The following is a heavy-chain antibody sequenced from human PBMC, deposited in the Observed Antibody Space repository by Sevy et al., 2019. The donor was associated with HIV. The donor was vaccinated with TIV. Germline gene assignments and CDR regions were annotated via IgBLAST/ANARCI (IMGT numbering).Heavy chain of an antibody. CDR1: GFTFSSYD. CDR2: ISYDGSNK. Sequence: GGSLRLSCAASGFTFSSYDMHWVRQAPGKGLEWVAVISYDGSNKDYADSVKGRFTISRDNSKNTLYLQMNSLRAEDTAVYYCAKSEWFGELGGWFDSWGQGSLVTVSS. CDR3: AKSEWFGELGGWFDS. D-gene: IGHD3-10*01. J-gene: IGHJ5*01. V-gene: IGHV3-30*18.